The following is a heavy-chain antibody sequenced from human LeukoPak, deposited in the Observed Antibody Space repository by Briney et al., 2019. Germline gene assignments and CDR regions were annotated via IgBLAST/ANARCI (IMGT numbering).Heavy chain of an antibody. J-gene: IGHJ4*02. Sequence: SVKVSCKASGGTFSSYAISWVRQAPGQGLEWMGRIIPIFGTANYAQKFQGRVTITTDESTSTDYMELSTLRSEDTAVYYCARGAILEWLPLSDSSRYYFDYWGQGTLVTVSS. CDR3: ARGAILEWLPLSDSSRYYFDY. CDR2: IIPIFGTA. CDR1: GGTFSSYA. D-gene: IGHD3-3*02. V-gene: IGHV1-69*05.